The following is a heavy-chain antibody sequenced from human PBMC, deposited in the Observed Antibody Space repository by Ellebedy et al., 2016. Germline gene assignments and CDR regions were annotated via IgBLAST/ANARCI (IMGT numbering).Heavy chain of an antibody. V-gene: IGHV3-74*01. Sequence: HTGGSLRLSCAASGITSSSYAMHWVRQAPGKGLVWVSRINSDGSSTSYADSVKGRFTISRDDAKNTLYLQMNSLRAEDTAVYYCAREAQYSGSRHFDYWGQGTLVTVSS. CDR2: INSDGSST. D-gene: IGHD1-26*01. CDR1: GITSSSYA. J-gene: IGHJ4*02. CDR3: AREAQYSGSRHFDY.